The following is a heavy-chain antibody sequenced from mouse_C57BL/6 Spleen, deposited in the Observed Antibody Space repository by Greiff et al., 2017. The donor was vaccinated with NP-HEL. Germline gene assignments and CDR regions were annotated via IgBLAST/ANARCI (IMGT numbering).Heavy chain of an antibody. Sequence: EVKLVESEGGLVQPGSSMKLSCTASGFTFSDYYMAWVRQVPEKGLEWVANINYDGSSTYYLDSLKSRFIISRDNAKNILYLQMSSLKSEDTATYYCARGGDGYYEAMDYWGQGTSVTVSS. D-gene: IGHD2-3*01. CDR1: GFTFSDYY. CDR3: ARGGDGYYEAMDY. V-gene: IGHV5-16*01. CDR2: INYDGSST. J-gene: IGHJ4*01.